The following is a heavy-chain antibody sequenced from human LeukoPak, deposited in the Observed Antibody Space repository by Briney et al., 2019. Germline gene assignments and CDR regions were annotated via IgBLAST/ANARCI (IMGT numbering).Heavy chain of an antibody. CDR2: IYYSGST. CDR1: GGSISSSSYY. J-gene: IGHJ4*02. Sequence: SETLSLTCTVSGGSISSSSYYWGWIRQPPGKGLEWIGSIYYSGSTYYNPSLKSRVTISVDTSKNQFSLKLSSVTAADTAVYYCARHSGSYYAPSDYWGQGTLVTVSS. V-gene: IGHV4-39*01. D-gene: IGHD1-26*01. CDR3: ARHSGSYYAPSDY.